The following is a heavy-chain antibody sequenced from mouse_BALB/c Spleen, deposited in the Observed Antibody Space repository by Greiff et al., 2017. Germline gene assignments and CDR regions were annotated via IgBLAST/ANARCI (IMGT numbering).Heavy chain of an antibody. D-gene: IGHD1-2*01. V-gene: IGHV1S81*02. CDR2: INPSNGRT. Sequence: QVHVKQPGAELVKPGASVKLSCKASGYTFTSYWMHWVKQRPGQGLEWIGEINPSNGRTNYNEKFKSKATLTVDKSSSTAYMQLSSLTSEDSAVYYCARRGTASRIDYWGQGTTLTVSS. J-gene: IGHJ2*01. CDR3: ARRGTASRIDY. CDR1: GYTFTSYW.